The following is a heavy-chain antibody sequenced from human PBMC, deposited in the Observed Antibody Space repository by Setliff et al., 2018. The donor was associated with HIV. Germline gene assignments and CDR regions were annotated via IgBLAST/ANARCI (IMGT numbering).Heavy chain of an antibody. V-gene: IGHV3-7*03. J-gene: IGHJ3*01. CDR1: GYSISNGYY. CDR3: ARPLTTSYNFWGDAFSV. CDR2: INQDGREK. Sequence: ETLSLTCAVSGYSISNGYYWGWLRQSPGKGLEWVANINQDGREKNYVDSVRGRFTVSRDNTQNSLYLQMNSLTAEDTAVYYCARPLTTSYNFWGDAFSVWGQGTMVT. D-gene: IGHD3-3*01.